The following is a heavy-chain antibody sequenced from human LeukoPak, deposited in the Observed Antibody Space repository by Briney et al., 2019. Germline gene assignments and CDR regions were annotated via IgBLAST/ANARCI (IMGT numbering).Heavy chain of an antibody. D-gene: IGHD4-23*01. Sequence: PSETLSLTCTVSGGSISSGNYYWSWIRQPAGKGPDWIGRLYTSGSTNYNPSLKSRVTISVDTSKNQFSLKLSSVTAADTAVYYCASVALIHGGNSGGYFDYWGQGTLVTVSS. CDR2: LYTSGST. CDR1: GGSISSGNYY. V-gene: IGHV4-61*02. CDR3: ASVALIHGGNSGGYFDY. J-gene: IGHJ4*02.